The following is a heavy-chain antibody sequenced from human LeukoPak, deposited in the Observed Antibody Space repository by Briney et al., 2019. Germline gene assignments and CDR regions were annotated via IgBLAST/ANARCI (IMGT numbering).Heavy chain of an antibody. J-gene: IGHJ6*03. CDR1: DDSITMYY. Sequence: SETLSLTCSVSDDSITMYYWTWIRQPPGKGLEWAGYVDHTGSTNFNPSLNGRASISRDTTKNLFSLRLRSVTAADTAVYFCARGRVSSSTWYSTYYYYFYMDVWGKGTTVTVSS. CDR3: ARGRVSSSTWYSTYYYYFYMDV. V-gene: IGHV4-59*01. CDR2: VDHTGST. D-gene: IGHD1-1*01.